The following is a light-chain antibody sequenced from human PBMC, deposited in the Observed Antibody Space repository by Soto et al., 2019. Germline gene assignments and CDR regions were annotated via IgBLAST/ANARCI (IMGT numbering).Light chain of an antibody. CDR3: QQSYSSRAT. Sequence: DIQMTQSPSSLSACVEDRSIITCRASQSISNHLNWYQQKPGKAPTLLIFAASSLQSGVPSRFSGSRSGPDFTLTISSLQPEDFATYYCQQSYSSRATFGQGTKVDIK. J-gene: IGKJ1*01. V-gene: IGKV1-39*01. CDR1: QSISNH. CDR2: AAS.